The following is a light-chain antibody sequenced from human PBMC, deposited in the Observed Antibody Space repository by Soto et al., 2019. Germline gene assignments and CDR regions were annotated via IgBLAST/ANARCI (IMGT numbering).Light chain of an antibody. CDR3: QQYHSYWT. CDR2: DAS. Sequence: DIQMTQSPSTLSASVGDRVTITCRASQSISSWLAWYQQKPGKAPKLLIYDASSLESGVPQRFSGSGSGTEFTLTISSLQTDDFSTYYFQQYHSYWTFGQGTKVDIK. CDR1: QSISSW. J-gene: IGKJ1*01. V-gene: IGKV1-5*01.